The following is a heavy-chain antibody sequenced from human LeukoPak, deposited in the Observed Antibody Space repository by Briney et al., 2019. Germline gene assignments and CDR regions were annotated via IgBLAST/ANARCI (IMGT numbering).Heavy chain of an antibody. CDR1: GYTFTSYY. V-gene: IGHV1-46*01. Sequence: GASVKVSCKASGYTFTSYYMHWVRQAPGQGLEWMGMIYPSGVTTTYAQKFQGRVTMTRDMSTSTVYMELSSLRSEDTAVYYCASTNYDFWSGYSTPFDYWGQGTPVTVSS. CDR2: IYPSGVTT. D-gene: IGHD3-3*01. J-gene: IGHJ4*02. CDR3: ASTNYDFWSGYSTPFDY.